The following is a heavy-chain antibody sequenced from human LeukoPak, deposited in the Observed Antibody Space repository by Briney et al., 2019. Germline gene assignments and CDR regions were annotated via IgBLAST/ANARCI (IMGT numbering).Heavy chain of an antibody. Sequence: GGSLRLSCAASGFTFSSNGMNWVSQDPGKGMEWVTGFSGSTGSTHYADSVKGRFTISRYNSRDTLSLQMNSLRGEDTAVYYCARGGMRGKIAYTYYYMDVWGKGTTVTVSS. CDR2: FSGSTGST. CDR1: GFTFSSNG. D-gene: IGHD3-16*01. CDR3: ARGGMRGKIAYTYYYMDV. V-gene: IGHV3-23*01. J-gene: IGHJ6*03.